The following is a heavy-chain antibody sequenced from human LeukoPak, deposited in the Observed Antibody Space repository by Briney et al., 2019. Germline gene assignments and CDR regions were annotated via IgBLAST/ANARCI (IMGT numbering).Heavy chain of an antibody. V-gene: IGHV1-69*04. J-gene: IGHJ4*02. CDR1: GGTFSSYA. CDR3: ARDSPAGGPDY. D-gene: IGHD2-2*01. CDR2: IIPILGIA. Sequence: SVKVSCKASGGTFSSYAISWVRQAPGQGLEWMGRIIPILGIANYAQKFQGRVTITADKSTSTAYMELSSLRSEDTAVYYCARDSPAGGPDYWGQGTLVTVSS.